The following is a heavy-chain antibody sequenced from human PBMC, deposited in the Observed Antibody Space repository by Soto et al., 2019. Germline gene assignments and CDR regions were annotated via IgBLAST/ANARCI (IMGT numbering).Heavy chain of an antibody. CDR1: GGSISPFY. CDR3: ARVGGVAARTFDY. D-gene: IGHD2-15*01. CDR2: LYYSGNT. Sequence: SETLSLTCTVSGGSISPFYWSWVRQPPGKGLGWIGYLYYSGNTNYNPSLKSRVTISVDASKNQVSLRLTSVTAADTAVYYCARVGGVAARTFDYWGQGTVVTVSS. J-gene: IGHJ4*02. V-gene: IGHV4-59*01.